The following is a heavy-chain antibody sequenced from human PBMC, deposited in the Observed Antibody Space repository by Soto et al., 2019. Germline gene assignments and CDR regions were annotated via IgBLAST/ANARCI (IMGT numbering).Heavy chain of an antibody. Sequence: ASLTVSCTGSGYDWTNYWVNCVRQLSGKGLEWMGSIDPSDSYISYSPSFEVHVTISVEKYLNTAYLQWNELQSSDSAKYFCARRRDGKRYCMDLGGQRCTVTDYS. CDR1: GYDWTNYW. J-gene: IGHJ6*02. CDR3: ARRRDGKRYCMDL. CDR2: IDPSDSYI. V-gene: IGHV5-10-1*01.